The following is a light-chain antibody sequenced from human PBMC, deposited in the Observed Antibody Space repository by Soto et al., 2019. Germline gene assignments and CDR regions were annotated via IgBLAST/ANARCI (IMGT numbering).Light chain of an antibody. CDR2: DVS. J-gene: IGLJ2*01. V-gene: IGLV2-11*02. CDR1: SSDVGGYNY. CDR3: CSYAGSYTFVV. Sequence: QSVLTQPRSVSGSPGQSVTISCTGTSSDVGGYNYVSWYQQHPGKAPKLMISDVSKRPSGVPDRFSGSKSVNTASLTISGLQAEDDADYYCCSYAGSYTFVVFGGGTKLTVL.